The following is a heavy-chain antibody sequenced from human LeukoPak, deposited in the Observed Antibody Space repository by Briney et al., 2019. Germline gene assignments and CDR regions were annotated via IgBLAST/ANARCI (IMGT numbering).Heavy chain of an antibody. Sequence: GGSLRLSCAASGFTFSSYGMHWVRQAPGKGLEWVAVIWYDGSNKYYADSVKGRFTISRDNSKNTLYLQMNSLRAEDTAVYYCARGYCGGDCYGDWGQGTLVTVSS. D-gene: IGHD2-21*02. J-gene: IGHJ1*01. CDR2: IWYDGSNK. V-gene: IGHV3-33*01. CDR3: ARGYCGGDCYGD. CDR1: GFTFSSYG.